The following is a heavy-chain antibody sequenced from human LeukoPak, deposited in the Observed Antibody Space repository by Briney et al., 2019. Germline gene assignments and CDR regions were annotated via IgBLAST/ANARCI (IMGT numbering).Heavy chain of an antibody. V-gene: IGHV3-74*01. J-gene: IGHJ4*02. Sequence: GGSLRLSCSASGFTFSNYWMHWVRRAPGKGLVLVSRINSDGSSTTYADSVKGRFTISRDNGQNTLYLQMNSLRAEDTAVYYCAREGRGYSYAFEYWGQGTLVTVSS. CDR2: INSDGSST. D-gene: IGHD5-18*01. CDR1: GFTFSNYW. CDR3: AREGRGYSYAFEY.